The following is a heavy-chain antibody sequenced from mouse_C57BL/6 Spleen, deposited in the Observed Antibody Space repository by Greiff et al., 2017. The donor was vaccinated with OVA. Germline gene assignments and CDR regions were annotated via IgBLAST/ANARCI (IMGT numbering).Heavy chain of an antibody. D-gene: IGHD1-1*01. CDR3: TRGSSPWFAY. CDR2: IDPETGGT. J-gene: IGHJ3*01. CDR1: GYTFTDYE. V-gene: IGHV1-15*01. Sequence: VQLQESGAELVRPGASVTLSCKASGYTFTDYEMHWVKQTPVHGLEWIGAIDPETGGTAYNQKFKGKAILTADKSSSTAYMELRSLTSEDSAVYYCTRGSSPWFAYWRQGTLVTVSA.